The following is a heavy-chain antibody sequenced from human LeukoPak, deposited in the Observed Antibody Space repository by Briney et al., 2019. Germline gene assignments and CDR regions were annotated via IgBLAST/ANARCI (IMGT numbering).Heavy chain of an antibody. J-gene: IGHJ1*01. CDR3: ARDWAPLTGYYSAEYFQH. CDR2: ISAYNGNT. V-gene: IGHV1-18*01. Sequence: ASVKVSCKASGYTFTSYAISWVRQAPGHGLKWMGWISAYNGNTNYAQKLQGRVTMTTDTSTSTAYMELRSLRSDDTAVYYCARDWAPLTGYYSAEYFQHWGQGTLVTVSS. CDR1: GYTFTSYA. D-gene: IGHD3-9*01.